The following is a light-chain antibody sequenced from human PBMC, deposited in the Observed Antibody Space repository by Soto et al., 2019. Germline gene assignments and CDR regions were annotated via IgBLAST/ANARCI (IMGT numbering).Light chain of an antibody. V-gene: IGLV2-14*01. CDR3: SSYTSSSTLV. J-gene: IGLJ2*01. CDR2: EVS. Sequence: QSALTQPASVSGSPGQSITISCTGTSSDVGGYNYVSWYQQHPGKAPKLMIYEVSTRPSGVSNRFSGSKSGNTASLTIAGLQAEDAAYYYCSSYTSSSTLVFGGGTKLTVL. CDR1: SSDVGGYNY.